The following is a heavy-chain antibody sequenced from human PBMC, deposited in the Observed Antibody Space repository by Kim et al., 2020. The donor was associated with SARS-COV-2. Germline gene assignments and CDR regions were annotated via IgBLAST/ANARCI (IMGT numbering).Heavy chain of an antibody. J-gene: IGHJ3*02. V-gene: IGHV4-59*01. Sequence: NPSLKSRVTISVDTSKNQFSLKLSSVTAADTAVYYCARDSWELLSGAFDIWGQGTMVTVSS. CDR3: ARDSWELLSGAFDI. D-gene: IGHD1-26*01.